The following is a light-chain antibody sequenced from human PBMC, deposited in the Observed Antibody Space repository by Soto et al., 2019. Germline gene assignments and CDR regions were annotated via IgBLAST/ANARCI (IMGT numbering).Light chain of an antibody. CDR3: QQYGSSPT. Sequence: EIVLTQSPGTLSLSPGERATLSCRASQSVSSSYLAWYQQKPGQAPRLLIYGASSRATGIPDRFSGSGSGTDFTLTISRLEPEDFVVYYCQQYGSSPTFGPGTKVEIK. V-gene: IGKV3-20*01. CDR1: QSVSSSY. CDR2: GAS. J-gene: IGKJ3*01.